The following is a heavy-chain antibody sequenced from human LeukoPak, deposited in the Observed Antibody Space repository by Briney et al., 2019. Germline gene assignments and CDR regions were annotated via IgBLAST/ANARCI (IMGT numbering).Heavy chain of an antibody. CDR2: INPSGGST. V-gene: IGHV1-46*01. J-gene: IGHJ4*02. Sequence: ASVKVSCKASGYTFTSYYMHWVRQAPGQGIEWMGIINPSGGSTSYVQKFQGRVTMTRDTSTSTVYMELSSLRSEDTAVYYCARGRLPYCGGDCYRIDYWGQGTLVTVSS. CDR3: ARGRLPYCGGDCYRIDY. D-gene: IGHD2-21*02. CDR1: GYTFTSYY.